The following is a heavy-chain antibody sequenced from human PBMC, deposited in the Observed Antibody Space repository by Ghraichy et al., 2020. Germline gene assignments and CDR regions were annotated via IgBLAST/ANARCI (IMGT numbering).Heavy chain of an antibody. CDR2: ISYDGSNK. CDR3: ARGGGDGYYDILTSRENNYYYYGMDV. D-gene: IGHD3-9*01. V-gene: IGHV3-30*04. CDR1: GFTFSSYA. Sequence: GESLNISCAASGFTFSSYAMHWVRQAPGKGLEWVAVISYDGSNKYYADSVKGRFTISRDNSKNTLYLQMNSLRAEDTAVYYCARGGGDGYYDILTSRENNYYYYGMDVWGQGTTVTVSS. J-gene: IGHJ6*02.